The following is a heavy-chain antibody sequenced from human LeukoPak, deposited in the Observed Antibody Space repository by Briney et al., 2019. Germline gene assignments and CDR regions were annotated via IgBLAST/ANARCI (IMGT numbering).Heavy chain of an antibody. V-gene: IGHV3-23*01. D-gene: IGHD6-19*01. CDR2: ISGSGGST. Sequence: GGSLRLSCAASGFTFSSYAMSWVRQAPGKGLEWVSAISGSGGSTYYADSVKGRFTISRDNSKNTLYLQMNSLRAEDTAVYYGAKDRHSSGWRRLYYYYYGMDVWGQGTTVTVSS. CDR3: AKDRHSSGWRRLYYYYYGMDV. J-gene: IGHJ6*02. CDR1: GFTFSSYA.